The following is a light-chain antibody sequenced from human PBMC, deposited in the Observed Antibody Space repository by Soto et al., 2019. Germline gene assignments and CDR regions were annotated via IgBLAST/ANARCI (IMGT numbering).Light chain of an antibody. J-gene: IGKJ1*01. Sequence: DIQLTQSPSSLSASVGDRVTITCQTSQSINTHLYWYQQKPGKPPKLLIHAISSLQSGVPSRFSGSGSGTDFSLTISSLQPEDSATYYCQQSYSFPRTFGQGNKVDIK. V-gene: IGKV1-39*01. CDR1: QSINTH. CDR3: QQSYSFPRT. CDR2: AIS.